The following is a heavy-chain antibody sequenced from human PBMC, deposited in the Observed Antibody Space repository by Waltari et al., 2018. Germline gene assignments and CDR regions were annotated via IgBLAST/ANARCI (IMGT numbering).Heavy chain of an antibody. V-gene: IGHV4-59*01. J-gene: IGHJ4*02. D-gene: IGHD3-10*01. Sequence: QVQLQESGPGLVKPSETLSLTCTVSGGSISSYYWSWIRQPPGKGLEWIGYIYYSWSTNYNPSLKSRVTISVDTSKNQFSLKLSSVTAADTAVYYCARGITMVRGYFDYWGQGTLVTVSS. CDR1: GGSISSYY. CDR2: IYYSWST. CDR3: ARGITMVRGYFDY.